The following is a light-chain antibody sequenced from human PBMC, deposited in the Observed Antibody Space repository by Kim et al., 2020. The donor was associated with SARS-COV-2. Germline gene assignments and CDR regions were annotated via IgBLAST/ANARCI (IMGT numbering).Light chain of an antibody. CDR1: RSVSSN. Sequence: IVMTQSPATLSVSPGERATLSCRASRSVSSNLAWYQQKPGQAPRLLIYGSSARATGVPARFSGSGSGTEFTLTISNLQSEDVAVYYCQQDDDWWTFGKGTKVDIK. CDR3: QQDDDWWT. V-gene: IGKV3-15*01. CDR2: GSS. J-gene: IGKJ1*01.